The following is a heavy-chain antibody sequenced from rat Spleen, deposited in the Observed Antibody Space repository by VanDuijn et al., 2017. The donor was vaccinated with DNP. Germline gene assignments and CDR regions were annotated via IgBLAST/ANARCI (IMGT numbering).Heavy chain of an antibody. Sequence: EVQLVESGGGPVQPGRSLKLSCVASGFIFSNYWMTWIRQAPGKGLEWVASITHIGGTTFYPDSVKGRFTISRDNAKSALYLQMNSLRSEDTATYYCTRKYTTDYYWYFDFWGPGTMVTVSS. D-gene: IGHD1-6*01. CDR3: TRKYTTDYYWYFDF. CDR2: ITHIGGTT. J-gene: IGHJ1*01. V-gene: IGHV5-31*01. CDR1: GFIFSNYW.